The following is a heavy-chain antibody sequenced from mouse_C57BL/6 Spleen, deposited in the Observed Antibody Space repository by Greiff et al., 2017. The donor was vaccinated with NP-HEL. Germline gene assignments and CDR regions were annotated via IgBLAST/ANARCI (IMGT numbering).Heavy chain of an antibody. CDR3: ANWDWFAY. Sequence: DVKLVESGGGLVQPKGSLKLSCAASGFSFNTYAMNWVRQAPGKGLEWVARIRSKSNNYATYYADSVKDRFTISRDDSESMLYLQMNNLKTEDTAMYYCANWDWFAYWGQGTLVTVSA. D-gene: IGHD4-1*01. CDR2: IRSKSNNYAT. CDR1: GFSFNTYA. V-gene: IGHV10-1*01. J-gene: IGHJ3*01.